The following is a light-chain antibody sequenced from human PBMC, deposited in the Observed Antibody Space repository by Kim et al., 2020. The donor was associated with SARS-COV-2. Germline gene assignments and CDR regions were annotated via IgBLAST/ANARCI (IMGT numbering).Light chain of an antibody. CDR2: GAS. CDR3: QQYNNWPPLT. Sequence: SPGESSTLYCRASQSVGRNVAWYQQKPGQAPRLVIYGASTRATGVPARFSGSGYGTEFTLTISSLQSEDFAVYYCQQYNNWPPLTFGPGTKVDIK. CDR1: QSVGRN. V-gene: IGKV3-15*01. J-gene: IGKJ3*01.